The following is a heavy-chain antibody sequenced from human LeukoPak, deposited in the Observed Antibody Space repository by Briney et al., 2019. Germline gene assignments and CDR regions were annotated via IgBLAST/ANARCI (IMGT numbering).Heavy chain of an antibody. CDR1: GFTFSDYY. CDR2: ISSSSTYT. D-gene: IGHD3-16*01. CDR3: ARFGVPYGVDV. Sequence: WGSLRLSCAASGFTFSDYYLNWIRQAPGKGLEWVSYISSSSTYTNYADSVKGRFTISRDNAKNSLFLQMNSLRAEDTAVYYCARFGVPYGVDVWGQETTGTVSS. J-gene: IGHJ6*02. V-gene: IGHV3-11*06.